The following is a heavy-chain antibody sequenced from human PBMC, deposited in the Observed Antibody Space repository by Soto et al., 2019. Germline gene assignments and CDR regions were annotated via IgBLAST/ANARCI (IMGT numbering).Heavy chain of an antibody. CDR3: ARGHLAVVPVASWFYYMDV. CDR1: GYTFTNYA. D-gene: IGHD2-2*01. V-gene: IGHV1-3*01. Sequence: QVQLVQSGAEVEKPGASVKVSCKASGYTFTNYAVHWVRQAPGQRLEWMGWINAVNGNTRFSQNLQGRVTITRDTPARTVYMEMSSLRSEDTAVYYCARGHLAVVPVASWFYYMDVWGKGTTVTVSS. CDR2: INAVNGNT. J-gene: IGHJ6*03.